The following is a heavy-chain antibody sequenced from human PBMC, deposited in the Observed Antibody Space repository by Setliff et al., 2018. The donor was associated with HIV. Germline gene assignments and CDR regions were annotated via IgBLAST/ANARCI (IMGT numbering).Heavy chain of an antibody. CDR3: ARGSSPVDYFDY. Sequence: ASVKVSCKATGYTFSNFGISWVRQAPGQGLEWMGWISVYNDNTKYAQKFRGRVTMTTDTSTSTAYMDLRSLRSDDTAVYYCARGSSPVDYFDYWGLGTLVTVSS. J-gene: IGHJ4*02. CDR2: ISVYNDNT. V-gene: IGHV1-18*01. CDR1: GYTFSNFG.